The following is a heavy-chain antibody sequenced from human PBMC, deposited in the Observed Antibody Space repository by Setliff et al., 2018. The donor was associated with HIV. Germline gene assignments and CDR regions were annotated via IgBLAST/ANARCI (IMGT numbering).Heavy chain of an antibody. CDR2: ISWNSGSI. J-gene: IGHJ5*02. CDR3: AKSPNRYSPLDWFDP. Sequence: SLRLSCAASGFTFDDYAMHWVRQAPGKGLAWVSGISWNSGSIGYADSVKGRFTISRDNAKNSLYLQMNSLRSEDTALYYCAKSPNRYSPLDWFDPWGQGTLVTVSS. D-gene: IGHD5-18*01. CDR1: GFTFDDYA. V-gene: IGHV3-9*01.